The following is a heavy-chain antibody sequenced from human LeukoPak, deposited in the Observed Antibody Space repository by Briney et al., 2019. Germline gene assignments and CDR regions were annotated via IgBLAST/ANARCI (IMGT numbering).Heavy chain of an antibody. CDR2: ISGSGGST. V-gene: IGHV3-23*01. J-gene: IGHJ4*02. D-gene: IGHD6-13*01. CDR1: GFTFSSYA. CDR3: AKLKRIAAAGTRGYYFDY. Sequence: GGSLRLSCAASGFTFSSYAMSWVRQAPGKGLEWVSAISGSGGSTYYADSVKGRFTISRDNSKNTLYLQMNSLRAEDTAVYYCAKLKRIAAAGTRGYYFDYWGQGTLVTVSS.